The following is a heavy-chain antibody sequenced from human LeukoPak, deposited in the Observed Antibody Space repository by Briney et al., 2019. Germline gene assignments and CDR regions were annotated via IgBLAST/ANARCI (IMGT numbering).Heavy chain of an antibody. V-gene: IGHV4-34*01. CDR3: ARGIQLWEEFDY. CDR1: GGSFSGYY. J-gene: IGHJ4*02. CDR2: INHSGST. Sequence: ASETLSLTCAVYGGSFSGYYWSWIRQPPGKGLEWIGEINHSGSTNYNPSVKSRVTISVDTSKIQFSLKLSSVTAADTAVYYCARGIQLWEEFDYWGQGTLVTVSS. D-gene: IGHD5-18*01.